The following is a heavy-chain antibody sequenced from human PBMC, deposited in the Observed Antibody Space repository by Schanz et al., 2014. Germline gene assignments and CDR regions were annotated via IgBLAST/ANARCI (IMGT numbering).Heavy chain of an antibody. CDR1: GDSISSGGYY. Sequence: QVQLQQWGAGLLKPSQTLSLTCTVSGDSISSGGYYWSWIRQHPGKGLVWIGYISYSGVTYYNPSLKSRVTISMHTSKNQFSLKLSSVTAADTAVYYCARDRGHGDLPGDIWGQGTMXTVSS. J-gene: IGHJ3*02. V-gene: IGHV4-31*03. CDR2: ISYSGVT. CDR3: ARDRGHGDLPGDI. D-gene: IGHD4-17*01.